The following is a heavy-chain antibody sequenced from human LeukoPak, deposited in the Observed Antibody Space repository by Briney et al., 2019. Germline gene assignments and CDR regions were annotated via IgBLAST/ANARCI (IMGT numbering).Heavy chain of an antibody. D-gene: IGHD3-9*01. CDR2: INSDGSST. V-gene: IGHV3-74*01. CDR1: AFTFSSCW. Sequence: GWSRRLSCAASAFTFSSCWMNWVRQAPGKRLAWVSRINSDGSSTIYADSVKGRFTFSRDNAKNTLYLQMNSLRADDTAVYYCARVSGYFDWDYCYYGMDVWGQGTTVTVSS. J-gene: IGHJ6*02. CDR3: ARVSGYFDWDYCYYGMDV.